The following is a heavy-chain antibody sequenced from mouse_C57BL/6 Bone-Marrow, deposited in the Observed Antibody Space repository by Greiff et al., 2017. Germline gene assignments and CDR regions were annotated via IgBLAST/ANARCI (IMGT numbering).Heavy chain of an antibody. CDR3: TNLLWDEGYYFDY. J-gene: IGHJ2*01. D-gene: IGHD4-1*01. V-gene: IGHV1-15*01. Sequence: QVQLQQSGAELVRPGASVTLSCKASGYTFTDYEMHWVKQTPVHGLEWIGAIDPETGGTAYNQKFKGKAILTADKSSSTAYMELRSLTSEDSAVYYGTNLLWDEGYYFDYWGQGTTLTVSS. CDR2: IDPETGGT. CDR1: GYTFTDYE.